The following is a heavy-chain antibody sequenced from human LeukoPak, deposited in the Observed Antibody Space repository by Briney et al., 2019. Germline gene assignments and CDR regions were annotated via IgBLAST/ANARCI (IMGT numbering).Heavy chain of an antibody. CDR3: AREGSGGRSLDY. J-gene: IGHJ4*02. V-gene: IGHV4-61*02. CDR1: GDSVSSGSYY. Sequence: NPSETLSLTCTVSGDSVSSGSYYWSWIRQPAGKGLEWIGRFHASGISNYNPSLKSRVTMSLDTSKNHFSLSLNSVTAADTAVYYCAREGSGGRSLDYWGQGTLVTVSS. CDR2: FHASGIS. D-gene: IGHD3-10*01.